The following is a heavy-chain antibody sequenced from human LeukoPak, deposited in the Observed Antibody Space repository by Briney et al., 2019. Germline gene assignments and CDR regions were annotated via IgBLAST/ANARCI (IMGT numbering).Heavy chain of an antibody. CDR3: ARRSPGYSYGY. Sequence: SETLSLTCTVSSASISSGNYYWGWIRQPPGKGLEWIGSIYYSGNTYFNPSLKSRVTISVDTSKNHFSLKLTSVTAADTAVYYCARRSPGYSYGYWGQGTLVTVSS. D-gene: IGHD5-18*01. V-gene: IGHV4-39*02. CDR2: IYYSGNT. CDR1: SASISSGNYY. J-gene: IGHJ4*02.